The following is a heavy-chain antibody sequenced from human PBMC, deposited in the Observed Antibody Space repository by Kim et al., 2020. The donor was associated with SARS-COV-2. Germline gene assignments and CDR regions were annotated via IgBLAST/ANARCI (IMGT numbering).Heavy chain of an antibody. Sequence: SETLSLTFAVSGDSISSYYWAWIRQPPGKGLEWIGYIYYSGSTNYNPSLKSRVTMSVDSSKNQFSLKLTSVTAADTAVYYCARDRGADYSNEFDYWGQGILVTVSS. CDR1: GDSISSYY. CDR3: ARDRGADYSNEFDY. J-gene: IGHJ4*02. V-gene: IGHV4-59*13. CDR2: IYYSGST. D-gene: IGHD4-4*01.